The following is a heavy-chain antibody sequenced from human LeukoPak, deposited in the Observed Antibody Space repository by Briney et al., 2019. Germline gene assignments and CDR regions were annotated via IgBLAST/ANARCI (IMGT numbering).Heavy chain of an antibody. CDR1: GYSFTDYY. CDR2: INPNNGGT. V-gene: IGHV1-2*02. J-gene: IGHJ5*02. CDR3: ARADRLHGGPYLIGP. D-gene: IGHD2-21*01. Sequence: ASVKVSCKTSGYSFTDYYLHWVGQAPGQGLEWMGWINPNNGGTSSAQKFQGRVTMTRDTSITTVYMEVTWLTSDDTAIYYCARADRLHGGPYLIGPWGQGTLVTVSS.